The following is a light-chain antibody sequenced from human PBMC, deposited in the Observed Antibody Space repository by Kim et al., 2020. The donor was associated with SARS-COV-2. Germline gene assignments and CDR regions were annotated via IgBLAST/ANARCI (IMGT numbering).Light chain of an antibody. CDR1: SSDIGGYKS. Sequence: GKSITSSCIGSSSDIGGYKSVSWYQQHPGKPPKLMISDVTKRPSGVSNRFSGSKSGNTASLTISGLQADDEADYYCSSYTAASTWVFGGGTQLTVL. J-gene: IGLJ2*01. CDR2: DVT. V-gene: IGLV2-14*03. CDR3: SSYTAASTWV.